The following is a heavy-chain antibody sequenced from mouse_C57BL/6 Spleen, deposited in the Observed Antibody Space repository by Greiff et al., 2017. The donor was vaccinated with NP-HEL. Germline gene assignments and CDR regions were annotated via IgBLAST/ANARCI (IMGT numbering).Heavy chain of an antibody. CDR1: GYSITSGYY. CDR3: AIPYSNYEAWFAY. Sequence: EVQLQESGPGLVKPSQSLSLTCSVTGYSITSGYYWNWIRQFPGNKLEWMGYISYDGSNNYNPSLKNRISITRDTSKNQFFLKFNSVTTEDTATYYCAIPYSNYEAWFAYWGQGTLVTVSA. V-gene: IGHV3-6*01. CDR2: ISYDGSN. D-gene: IGHD2-5*01. J-gene: IGHJ3*01.